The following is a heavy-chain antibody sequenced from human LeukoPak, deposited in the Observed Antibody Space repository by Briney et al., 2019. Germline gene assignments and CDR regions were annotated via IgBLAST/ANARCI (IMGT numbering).Heavy chain of an antibody. CDR2: INSDGSST. CDR3: VTRMSSSSLLDY. V-gene: IGHV3-74*01. D-gene: IGHD6-6*01. J-gene: IGHJ4*02. CDR1: GFTFSSYW. Sequence: GGSLRLSCAASGFTFSSYWMHWVRQAPGKGLVWVSRINSDGSSTSYADSVKGRFTISRDNAKNTLYPQMNSLRAEDTAVYYCVTRMSSSSLLDYWGQGTLVTVSS.